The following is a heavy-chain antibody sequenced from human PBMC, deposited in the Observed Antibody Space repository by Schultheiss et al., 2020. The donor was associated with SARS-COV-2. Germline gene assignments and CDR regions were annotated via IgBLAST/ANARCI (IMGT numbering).Heavy chain of an antibody. Sequence: GESLKISCATSGFIFSDHFMDWIRQAPGKGLEWLGRSANKRNSYYTFYAASVRGRFTISRDDSKSIAYLQMNSLKTEDTAVYYCTTGPTYYYDSSGYIKGRYYFDYWGQGTLVTVSS. J-gene: IGHJ4*02. D-gene: IGHD3-22*01. CDR2: SANKRNSYYT. CDR1: GFIFSDHF. V-gene: IGHV3-72*01. CDR3: TTGPTYYYDSSGYIKGRYYFDY.